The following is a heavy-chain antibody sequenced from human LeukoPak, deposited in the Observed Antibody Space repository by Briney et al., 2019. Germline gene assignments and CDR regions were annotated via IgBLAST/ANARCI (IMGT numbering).Heavy chain of an antibody. CDR1: GYTFTSYD. V-gene: IGHV1-8*01. CDR2: MNPNSGNT. J-gene: IGHJ3*02. CDR3: ARGCRLHGGNSEAFDI. D-gene: IGHD4-23*01. Sequence: ASVKVSCKASGYTFTSYDINWVRQATGQGLEWMGWMNPNSGNTGYAQKFQGRVTMTRNTSISTAYMELSSLRSEDTAVYYCARGCRLHGGNSEAFDIWGQGTMVTVSS.